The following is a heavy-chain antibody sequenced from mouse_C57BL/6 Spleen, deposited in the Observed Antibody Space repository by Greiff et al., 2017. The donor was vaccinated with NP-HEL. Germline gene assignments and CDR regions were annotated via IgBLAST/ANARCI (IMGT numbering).Heavy chain of an antibody. CDR1: GYAFTNYL. CDR2: INPGSGGT. J-gene: IGHJ2*01. CDR3: ARSTMVTGYYFDY. Sequence: QVQLKESGAELVRPGTSVKVSCKASGYAFTNYLIEWVKQRPGQGLEWIGVINPGSGGTNYNEKFKGKATLTADKSSSTAYMQLSSLTSEDSAVYFCARSTMVTGYYFDYWGQGTTLTVSS. D-gene: IGHD2-2*01. V-gene: IGHV1-54*01.